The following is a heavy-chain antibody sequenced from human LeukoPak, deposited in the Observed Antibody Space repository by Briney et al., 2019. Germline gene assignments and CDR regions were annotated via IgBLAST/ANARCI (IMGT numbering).Heavy chain of an antibody. D-gene: IGHD3-3*01. V-gene: IGHV1-69*13. CDR2: IIPIFGTA. Sequence: SVKVSCKASGGTFSSYAISWVRQAPGQGLEWMGGIIPIFGTANYAQKFQGRVTITADEFTSTAYMELSSLRSEDTAVYYCAGELHDFWSGYFDYWGQGTLVTVSS. CDR3: AGELHDFWSGYFDY. CDR1: GGTFSSYA. J-gene: IGHJ4*02.